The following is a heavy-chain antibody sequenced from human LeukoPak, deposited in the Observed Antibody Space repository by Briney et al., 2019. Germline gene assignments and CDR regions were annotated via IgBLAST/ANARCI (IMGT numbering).Heavy chain of an antibody. CDR1: GGSFSGYY. Sequence: SETLSLTCAVYGGSFSGYYWSWIRQPPGKGLEWIGEINHSGSTNYNPSLKSRVTISVDTSKNQFSLKLSSVTAADTAVYYCASGLRPRLFDYRGPGTLVTVSS. D-gene: IGHD4-17*01. J-gene: IGHJ4*02. CDR2: INHSGST. V-gene: IGHV4-34*01. CDR3: ASGLRPRLFDY.